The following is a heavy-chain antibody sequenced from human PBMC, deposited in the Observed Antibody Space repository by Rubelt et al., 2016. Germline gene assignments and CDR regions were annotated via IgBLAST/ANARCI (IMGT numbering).Heavy chain of an antibody. Sequence: ASGGTFSSYAISWVRQAPGQGLEWMGRIIPILGIANYAQKFQGRVTITADKSTSTAYMELSSLRSEDTAVYYCARDDSGYDALYYYMDVWGKGTTVTVSS. D-gene: IGHD5-12*01. V-gene: IGHV1-69*04. CDR3: ARDDSGYDALYYYMDV. J-gene: IGHJ6*03. CDR1: GGTFSSYA. CDR2: IIPILGIA.